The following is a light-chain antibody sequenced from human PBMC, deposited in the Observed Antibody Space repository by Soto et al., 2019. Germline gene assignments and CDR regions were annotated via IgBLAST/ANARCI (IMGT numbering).Light chain of an antibody. CDR2: NVN. Sequence: QSVLIQPPSVSLSPGQSVTISCTGTSSDVGSYDYVSWYQQHPGTVPKPMIYNVNTQPSGVPDRFSGSKSGDTASLTISGLKVEDEADYYCCSSGGSPTYVFGTGTKVTVL. J-gene: IGLJ1*01. CDR3: CSSGGSPTYV. V-gene: IGLV2-11*01. CDR1: SSDVGSYDY.